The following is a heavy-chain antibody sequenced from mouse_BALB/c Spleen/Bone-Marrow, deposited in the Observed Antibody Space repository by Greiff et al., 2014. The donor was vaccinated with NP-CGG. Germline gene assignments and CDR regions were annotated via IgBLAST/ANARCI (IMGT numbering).Heavy chain of an antibody. CDR2: ISSGGSYT. D-gene: IGHD4-1*01. V-gene: IGHV5-9*02. CDR3: ARPLTGAYFDY. Sequence: EVKLMESGGGLVKPGGSLKLSCAASGFAFSSYDMSWVRQTPEKRLEWVATISSGGSYTYYPDSVKGRFTTSRDNARNTLYLQMSSLRSEDTALYYCARPLTGAYFDYWGQGTTLTVSS. CDR1: GFAFSSYD. J-gene: IGHJ2*01.